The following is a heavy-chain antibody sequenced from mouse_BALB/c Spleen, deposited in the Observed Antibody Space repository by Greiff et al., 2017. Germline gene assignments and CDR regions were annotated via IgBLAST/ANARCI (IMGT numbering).Heavy chain of an antibody. Sequence: DLVKPGASVKLSCKASGYTFTSYWINWIKQRPGQGLEWIGRIAPGSGSTYYNEMFKGKATLTVDTSSSTAYIQLSSLSSEDSAVYFCARHYYYGSSYRAMDYWGQGTSVTVSA. CDR3: ARHYYYGSSYRAMDY. V-gene: IGHV1S41*01. D-gene: IGHD1-1*01. J-gene: IGHJ4*01. CDR2: IAPGSGST. CDR1: GYTFTSYW.